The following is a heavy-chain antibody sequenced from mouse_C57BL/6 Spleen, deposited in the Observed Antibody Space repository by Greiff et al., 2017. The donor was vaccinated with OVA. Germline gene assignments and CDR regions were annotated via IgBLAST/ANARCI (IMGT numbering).Heavy chain of an antibody. Sequence: EVMLVESGGGLVQPGGSMKLSCVASGFTFSNYWMNWVRQSPEKGLEWVAQIRLKSDNYATHYAESVKGRFTISRDDSKSSVYLQMNNLRAEDTGIYYCTDYEGDLAYWGQGTLVTVSA. J-gene: IGHJ3*01. CDR1: GFTFSNYW. CDR3: TDYEGDLAY. V-gene: IGHV6-3*01. D-gene: IGHD2-4*01. CDR2: IRLKSDNYAT.